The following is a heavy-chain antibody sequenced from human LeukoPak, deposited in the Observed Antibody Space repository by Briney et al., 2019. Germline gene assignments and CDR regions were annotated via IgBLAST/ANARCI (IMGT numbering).Heavy chain of an antibody. D-gene: IGHD3-10*01. Sequence: PGGSLRLSCAASGFTFSSYEMNWVRQIPGKGLEWVGRIESKTDGGTTDYAAPEKGRFTISRDDSTNTLYLQMNSLKSEDTAVYYCTTYGSGRKFDYWGQGILVTVSS. CDR3: TTYGSGRKFDY. V-gene: IGHV3-15*04. CDR1: GFTFSSYE. CDR2: IESKTDGGTT. J-gene: IGHJ4*02.